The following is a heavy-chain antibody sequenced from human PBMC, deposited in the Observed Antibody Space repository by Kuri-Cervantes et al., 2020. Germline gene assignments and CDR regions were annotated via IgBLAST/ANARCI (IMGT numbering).Heavy chain of an antibody. CDR1: GYTLTELS. CDR2: FDPEDGET. J-gene: IGHJ4*02. V-gene: IGHV1-24*01. CDR3: ASERTDGDYPDY. D-gene: IGHD4-17*01. Sequence: ASVKVSCKVSGYTLTELSMHWVRQAPGKGLEWMGGFDPEDGETIYAQKFQGRVTMTRDTSISTAYMELSRLRSDDTAVYYCASERTDGDYPDYWGQGTLVTVSS.